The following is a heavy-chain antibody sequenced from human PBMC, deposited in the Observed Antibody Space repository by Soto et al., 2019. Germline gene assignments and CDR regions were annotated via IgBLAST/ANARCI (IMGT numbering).Heavy chain of an antibody. CDR1: GDSISSSKW. Sequence: SETLSLTCAVSGDSISSSKWLSWSLQPPVKGLDLIGEIYHIGSANYNPALKSRVIISLYKSEKQVSLKLGSVTDSDTAVYYCARGERQQKRDYWGQGTLVTVSS. J-gene: IGHJ4*02. D-gene: IGHD6-13*01. CDR3: ARGERQQKRDY. CDR2: IYHIGSA. V-gene: IGHV4-4*02.